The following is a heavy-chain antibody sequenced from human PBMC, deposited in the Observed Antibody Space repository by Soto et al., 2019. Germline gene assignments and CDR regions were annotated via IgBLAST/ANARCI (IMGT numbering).Heavy chain of an antibody. Sequence: QVQLVQSGAEVKKPGSSVKVSCKASGDTFSTYTITWMRQAPGQGLEWMGGIIPRSATSNYAQKFQGRVTITADESTSTADMELSSLRSEDTAVYYCAREGLVVVPTTVNSDYYYYAMDVWGQGTTVTVSS. D-gene: IGHD2-2*01. J-gene: IGHJ6*02. CDR2: IIPRSATS. CDR1: GDTFSTYT. V-gene: IGHV1-69*12. CDR3: AREGLVVVPTTVNSDYYYYAMDV.